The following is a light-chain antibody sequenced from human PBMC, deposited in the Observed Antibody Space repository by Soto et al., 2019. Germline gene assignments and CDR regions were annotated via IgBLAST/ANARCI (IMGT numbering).Light chain of an antibody. CDR3: CSYAGGYTYL. V-gene: IGLV2-11*01. CDR1: GNDVGAYNY. CDR2: GVV. J-gene: IGLJ1*01. Sequence: QSALTQPRSVSGSPGQSVTISCTGTGNDVGAYNYVSWYQQHPGRPPKPLIYGVVRWPSGVPDRLSGSKSGNTASLTISGLQAEDEADYFCCSYAGGYTYLFGTGTKVTVL.